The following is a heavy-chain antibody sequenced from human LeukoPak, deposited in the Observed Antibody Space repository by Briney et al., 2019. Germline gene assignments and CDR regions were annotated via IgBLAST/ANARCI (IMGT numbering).Heavy chain of an antibody. D-gene: IGHD1-26*01. CDR1: GYTFTSYY. Sequence: GASVKVPCKASGYTFTSYYMHCVRQAPGQGLEWMVIINPSGGSTSYAQKFQGRVTMTRDTSTSTVYMELSSLRSEDTAVYYCARVPNYYTGSPRYYFDYWGQGTLVTVSS. CDR2: INPSGGST. V-gene: IGHV1-46*01. CDR3: ARVPNYYTGSPRYYFDY. J-gene: IGHJ4*02.